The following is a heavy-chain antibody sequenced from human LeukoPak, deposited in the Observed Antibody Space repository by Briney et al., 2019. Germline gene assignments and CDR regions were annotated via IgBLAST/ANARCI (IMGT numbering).Heavy chain of an antibody. CDR1: GYGFTSYW. CDR2: IYPGDSDT. Sequence: GESLKISSKGSGYGFTSYWIGWARPMPGKGLEWMGIIYPGDSDTRYSPSFQGQVTISADKSISTAYLQWSSLKASDTAMYYCARMGSGYDYAYWGQGTLVTVSS. CDR3: ARMGSGYDYAY. J-gene: IGHJ4*02. V-gene: IGHV5-51*01. D-gene: IGHD5-12*01.